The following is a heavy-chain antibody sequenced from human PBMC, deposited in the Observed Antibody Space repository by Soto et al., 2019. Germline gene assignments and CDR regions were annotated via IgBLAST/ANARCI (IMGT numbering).Heavy chain of an antibody. J-gene: IGHJ6*02. D-gene: IGHD1-26*01. V-gene: IGHV1-69*09. Sequence: QVQLVQSGTEVKKPGSSVKVSCKASGGTFSSSGFSWVRQAPGQGLEWMGMIVPSLDTTKYAQKFQARVTITADQFTSTAYMGLSSLRSEDTAVYYCARWPQPRATADPDAVDVWGQGTRVIGSS. CDR1: GGTFSSSG. CDR3: ARWPQPRATADPDAVDV. CDR2: IVPSLDTT.